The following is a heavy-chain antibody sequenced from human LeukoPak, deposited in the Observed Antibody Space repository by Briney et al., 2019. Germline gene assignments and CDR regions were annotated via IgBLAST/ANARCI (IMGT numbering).Heavy chain of an antibody. D-gene: IGHD4-11*01. V-gene: IGHV4-39*01. CDR1: TDSISSSSHH. J-gene: IGHJ5*02. CDR2: IYYGRTT. Sequence: SETLSLTCTVSTDSISSSSHHWGWIRQSPGKGLEWIWSIYYGRTTYYNPSLDSRVAISVVTSKNQFSMQLNSVTAADTAVYYCARGSLTTVIHRRIDPWGQGTLVTVSS. CDR3: ARGSLTTVIHRRIDP.